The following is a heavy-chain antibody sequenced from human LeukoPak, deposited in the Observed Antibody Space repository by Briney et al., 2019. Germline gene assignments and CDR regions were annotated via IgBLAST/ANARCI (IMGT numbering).Heavy chain of an antibody. CDR3: ASFNRKVTGTLSFDS. J-gene: IGHJ4*02. V-gene: IGHV4-39*01. Sequence: PSETLSHTCTVSGGSISNTSYFWGWIRQPPGKGLEWIGNIYHTGTTYYNPSLKSRVTLSVDTSKNQFSLNLSSVTAADTAVYYCASFNRKVTGTLSFDSWGQGTLVTVSS. CDR2: IYHTGTT. CDR1: GGSISNTSYF. D-gene: IGHD6-19*01.